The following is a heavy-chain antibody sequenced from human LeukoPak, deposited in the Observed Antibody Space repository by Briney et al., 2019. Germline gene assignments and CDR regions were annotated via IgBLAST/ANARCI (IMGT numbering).Heavy chain of an antibody. CDR1: GGSISSYY. J-gene: IGHJ4*02. CDR3: ARSLDYGGNDY. CDR2: IYYSGST. Sequence: SETLSLTCTASGGSISSYYWSWIRQPAGKGLEWIGSIYYSGSTYYNPSLKSRVTISVDTSKNQFSLKLSSVTAADTAVYYCARSLDYGGNDYWGQGTLVTVSS. D-gene: IGHD4-23*01. V-gene: IGHV4-59*05.